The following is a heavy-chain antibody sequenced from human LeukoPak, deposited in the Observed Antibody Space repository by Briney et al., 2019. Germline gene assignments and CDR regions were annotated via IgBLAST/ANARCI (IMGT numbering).Heavy chain of an antibody. CDR3: AGTPGGDDSSGYWYYFDY. V-gene: IGHV4-30-4*08. J-gene: IGHJ4*02. CDR2: IYYSGST. CDR1: GGSISSGDYY. Sequence: PSETLSLTCTVSGGSISSGDYYWSWIRQPPGKGLEWIGYIYYSGSTYYNPSLKSRVTISVDTSKNQFSLKLSSVTAADTAVYYCAGTPGGDDSSGYWYYFDYWGQGTLVTVSS. D-gene: IGHD3-22*01.